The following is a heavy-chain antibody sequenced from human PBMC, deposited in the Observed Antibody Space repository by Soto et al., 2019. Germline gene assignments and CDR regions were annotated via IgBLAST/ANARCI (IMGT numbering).Heavy chain of an antibody. D-gene: IGHD3-10*01. V-gene: IGHV4-59*02. CDR1: GASVSSYY. CDR2: IYYSGST. CDR3: ARVAYYYGSGSYHSYYFDY. Sequence: SETLSLTCTVSGASVSSYYWSWIRQPPGKGLEWIGYIYYSGSTNYNPSLKSRVTISVDTSKNQFSLKLSSVTAADTAVYYCARVAYYYGSGSYHSYYFDYWGQGTLVTVSS. J-gene: IGHJ4*02.